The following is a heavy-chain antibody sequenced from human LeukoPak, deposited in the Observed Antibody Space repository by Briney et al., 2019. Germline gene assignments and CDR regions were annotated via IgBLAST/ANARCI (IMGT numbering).Heavy chain of an antibody. CDR2: ISSSSSTI. Sequence: GGSLRLSCAASGFTFSSYSMNWVRQAPGKGLEWVSYISSSSSTIYYADSVKGRFTISRDNAKNSLYLQMNSLRAEDTAVYYCARHPYSNYELSWYFDLWGRGTLVTVSS. CDR1: GFTFSSYS. CDR3: ARHPYSNYELSWYFDL. D-gene: IGHD4-11*01. J-gene: IGHJ2*01. V-gene: IGHV3-48*01.